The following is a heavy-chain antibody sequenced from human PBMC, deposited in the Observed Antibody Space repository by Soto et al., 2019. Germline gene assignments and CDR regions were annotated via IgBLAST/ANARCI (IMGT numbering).Heavy chain of an antibody. V-gene: IGHV1-58*01. D-gene: IGHD6-13*01. Sequence: SVKVSCKASGFTFTSSAVQWVRQARGQRLEWIGWIVVGSGNTNYAQKFQERVTITRDMSTSTAYMELSSLRSEDTAVYYCAALGIAAAGTVFAFDIWGQGTMVTVSS. CDR3: AALGIAAAGTVFAFDI. CDR1: GFTFTSSA. J-gene: IGHJ3*02. CDR2: IVVGSGNT.